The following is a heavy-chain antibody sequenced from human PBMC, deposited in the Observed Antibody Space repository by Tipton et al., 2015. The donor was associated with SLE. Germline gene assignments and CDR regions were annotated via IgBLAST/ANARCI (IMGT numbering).Heavy chain of an antibody. J-gene: IGHJ2*01. CDR1: GGSISSGSYY. CDR2: IYTSGST. D-gene: IGHD3-10*01. CDR3: ARDRRGWYFDL. V-gene: IGHV4-61*02. Sequence: TLSLTCTVSGGSISSGSYYWSWIRQPAGKGLEWIVRIYTSGSTNYNPSLKSRVTISVDTSKNQFSLKLSSVTAADTAVYYCARDRRGWYFDLWGRGTLVTVSS.